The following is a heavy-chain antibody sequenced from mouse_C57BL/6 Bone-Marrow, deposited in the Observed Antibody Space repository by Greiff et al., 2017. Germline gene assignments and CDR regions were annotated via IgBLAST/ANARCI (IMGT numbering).Heavy chain of an antibody. V-gene: IGHV5-17*01. J-gene: IGHJ1*03. CDR3: AMTTVPYWYFDV. CDR2: ISSGSSTI. Sequence: EVMLVESGGGLVKPGGSLKLSCAASGFTFSDYGMHWVRQAPEKGLEWVAYISSGSSTIYYADTVKGRFTISRDNAKNTLFLQMTSLRSEDTAMYYCAMTTVPYWYFDVWGTGTTVTVSS. CDR1: GFTFSDYG. D-gene: IGHD1-1*01.